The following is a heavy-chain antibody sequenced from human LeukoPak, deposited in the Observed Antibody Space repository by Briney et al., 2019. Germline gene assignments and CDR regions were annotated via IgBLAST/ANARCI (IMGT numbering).Heavy chain of an antibody. CDR1: GYSISSGYY. J-gene: IGHJ5*02. CDR3: ARRRVRYSSSQGEFDP. V-gene: IGHV4-38-2*01. D-gene: IGHD6-13*01. Sequence: PSETPSLTCAVSGYSISSGYYWGWIRQPPGKGLEWIGSIYHSGSTYYNPSLKSRVTISVDTSKNQFSLKLSSVTAADTAVYYCARRRVRYSSSQGEFDPWGQGTLVTVSS. CDR2: IYHSGST.